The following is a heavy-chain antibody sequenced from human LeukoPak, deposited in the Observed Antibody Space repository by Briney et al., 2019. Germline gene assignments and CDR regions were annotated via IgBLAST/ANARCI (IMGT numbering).Heavy chain of an antibody. Sequence: PGGSLRLSCAASGFTFSSYWMSWVRQAPGKGLEWVANIKQDGSEKYYVDSVKGRFTISRDNARNSLYLQMNSLRAEDTAVYYCARGQEVATMNFDYWGQGTLVTVSP. CDR3: ARGQEVATMNFDY. J-gene: IGHJ4*02. V-gene: IGHV3-7*03. D-gene: IGHD5-12*01. CDR1: GFTFSSYW. CDR2: IKQDGSEK.